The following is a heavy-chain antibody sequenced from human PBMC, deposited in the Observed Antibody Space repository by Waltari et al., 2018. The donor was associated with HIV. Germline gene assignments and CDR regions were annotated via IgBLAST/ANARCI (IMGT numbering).Heavy chain of an antibody. J-gene: IGHJ4*02. CDR1: GNTLTIYG. D-gene: IGHD3-22*01. V-gene: IGHV1-18*01. CDR2: ISADNGNT. Sequence: QVQLVQSGAEVKKPGASVKVSCKASGNTLTIYGFTWVRKAPGQGLEWMGWISADNGNTNDATKFQGRVTRTTDTSTSTAYMELRSLRSDDTAVYYCARSPPQYDSSGYYCDYWGQGTLVTVSS. CDR3: ARSPPQYDSSGYYCDY.